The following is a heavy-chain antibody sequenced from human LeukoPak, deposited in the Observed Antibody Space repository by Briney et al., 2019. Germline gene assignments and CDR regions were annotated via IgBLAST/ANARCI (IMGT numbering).Heavy chain of an antibody. D-gene: IGHD5-12*01. Sequence: ASVKVSCKASGYTLTGYYMHWVRQAPGQGLEWMGWINPSSGDTNYAQKFQGRVTMTRDTSINTAYMELSRLRSDDTAVYYCAKNPYEYYFDYWGQGTLVTASS. J-gene: IGHJ4*02. CDR2: INPSSGDT. V-gene: IGHV1-2*02. CDR3: AKNPYEYYFDY. CDR1: GYTLTGYY.